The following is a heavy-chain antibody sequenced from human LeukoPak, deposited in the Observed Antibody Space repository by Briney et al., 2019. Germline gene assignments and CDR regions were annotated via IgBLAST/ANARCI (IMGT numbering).Heavy chain of an antibody. CDR3: ARGRWTGYCTSASCYSGLDP. J-gene: IGHJ5*02. V-gene: IGHV1-8*01. Sequence: ASVKVSCKASGYTFTNYDINWVRQATGQGPEWMGWMNPNSGNTGYAQKFQDRVTMTRSTSISTAYMELSSLRSEDTAVYYCARGRWTGYCTSASCYSGLDPWGQGTLVTVSS. CDR2: MNPNSGNT. D-gene: IGHD2-2*02. CDR1: GYTFTNYD.